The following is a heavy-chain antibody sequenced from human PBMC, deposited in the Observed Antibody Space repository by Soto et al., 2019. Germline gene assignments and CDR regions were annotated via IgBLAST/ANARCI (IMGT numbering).Heavy chain of an antibody. CDR1: GFTFSNAW. CDR2: IKSKTDCGTT. CDR3: TTAGLRIIDLGVALFDP. D-gene: IGHD3-16*01. Sequence: EVQLVESGGGLVKPGGSLRLSCAASGFTFSNAWMNWVRQAPGKGLEWVGRIKSKTDCGTTEYAAPVKGRFTISRDDSTNTLYLQMHRLKTEDTAVYYCTTAGLRIIDLGVALFDPWCQVNLVTVSS. J-gene: IGHJ5*02. V-gene: IGHV3-15*07.